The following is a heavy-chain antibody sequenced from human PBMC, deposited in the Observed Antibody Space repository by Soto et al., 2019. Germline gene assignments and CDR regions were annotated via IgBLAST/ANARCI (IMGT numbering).Heavy chain of an antibody. V-gene: IGHV3-7*01. D-gene: IGHD2-21*01. J-gene: IGHJ3*02. CDR2: IKQDGSEK. CDR3: ARTYDGLAFDI. Sequence: EVQLVESGGGLVQPGGSLRLSCAASGFTFSSYWMSWVRQAPGKGLEWVANIKQDGSEKYYVDSVKGRFTISRDNAKNSLYLKMNSLRAEDTAVYYCARTYDGLAFDIWGQGTMVTVSS. CDR1: GFTFSSYW.